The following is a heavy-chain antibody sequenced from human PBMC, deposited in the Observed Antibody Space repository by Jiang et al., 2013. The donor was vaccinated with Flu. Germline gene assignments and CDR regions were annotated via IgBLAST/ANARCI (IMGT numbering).Heavy chain of an antibody. Sequence: SISSGDYYWSWIRQPPREGPGVDWVHLLQWEHLLQPSLKSRVTISVDTSKNQFSLKLSPVTAADTAVYYCARAQKARDYDFWSGYLGGSPYFDYWGQGTLVTVSS. J-gene: IGHJ4*02. CDR3: ARAQKARDYDFWSGYLGGSPYFDY. CDR2: LLQWEH. V-gene: IGHV4-30-4*01. CDR1: SISSGDYY. D-gene: IGHD3-3*01.